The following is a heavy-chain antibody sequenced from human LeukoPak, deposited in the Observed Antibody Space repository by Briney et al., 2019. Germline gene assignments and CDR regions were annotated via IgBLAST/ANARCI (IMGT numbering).Heavy chain of an antibody. V-gene: IGHV3-7*01. Sequence: GGSLRLSCEGSGFTFSDYWMGWVRQAPGKGLEWVANIIKDGSDKYYVDSVKGRFSISRDNAKNSVYLQMSGLRVEDTAVYYCARTLWFGEFLWGQGTLVTVSS. J-gene: IGHJ4*02. CDR2: IIKDGSDK. D-gene: IGHD3-10*01. CDR1: GFTFSDYW. CDR3: ARTLWFGEFL.